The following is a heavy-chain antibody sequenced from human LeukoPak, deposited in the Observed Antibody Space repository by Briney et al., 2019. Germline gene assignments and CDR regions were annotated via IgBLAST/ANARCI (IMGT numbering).Heavy chain of an antibody. CDR3: AREPIGGRLTQWSREPESINAFDI. CDR1: GGSISSSSYY. Sequence: HPSETLSLTCTVSGGSISSSSYYWGWIRQPPGKGLEWIGSIYYSGSTYYNPSLKSRVTISVDTSKNQFSLKLSSVTAADTAVYYCAREPIGGRLTQWSREPESINAFDIWGQGTMVTVSS. CDR2: IYYSGST. D-gene: IGHD1-14*01. J-gene: IGHJ3*02. V-gene: IGHV4-39*07.